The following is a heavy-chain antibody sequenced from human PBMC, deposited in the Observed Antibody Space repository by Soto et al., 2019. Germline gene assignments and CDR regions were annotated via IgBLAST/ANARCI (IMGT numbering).Heavy chain of an antibody. CDR1: GFSLSTSGVG. Sequence: SGPTLVNPTQTLTLTCTFSGFSLSTSGVGVGWIRQPPGKALEWLALIYWDDDKRYSPSLKSRLTITKDTSKNQVVLTMTNMDPVDTATYYCAHALGYCSGGSCYQYYFDYWGQGTLVTVSS. J-gene: IGHJ4*02. D-gene: IGHD2-15*01. CDR3: AHALGYCSGGSCYQYYFDY. CDR2: IYWDDDK. V-gene: IGHV2-5*02.